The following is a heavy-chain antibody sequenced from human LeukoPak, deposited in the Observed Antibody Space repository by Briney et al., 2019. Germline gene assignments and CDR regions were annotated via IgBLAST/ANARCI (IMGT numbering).Heavy chain of an antibody. CDR3: ASVIWFGELLFDY. V-gene: IGHV4-39*07. CDR1: GGSISSSSYY. CDR2: IYHSGST. J-gene: IGHJ4*02. D-gene: IGHD3-10*01. Sequence: SETLSLTCTVSGGSISSSSYYWGWIRQPPGKGLEWIGEIYHSGSTNYSPSLKSRVTISVDKSKNQFSLKLSSVTAADTAVYYCASVIWFGELLFDYWGQGTLVTVSS.